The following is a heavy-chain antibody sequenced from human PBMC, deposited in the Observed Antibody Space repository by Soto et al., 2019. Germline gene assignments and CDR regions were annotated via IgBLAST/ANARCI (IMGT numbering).Heavy chain of an antibody. CDR1: GFTFSSYE. CDR2: ISSSGSPI. Sequence: RLSCAASGFTFSSYEMNWVRQAPGKGLEWVSYISSSGSPIYYADSVKGRFTISRDNAKNSLYLQMNSLRAEDTAVYYCAREGSSCTSTLCYSGVVDYWGQGTPVTVSS. D-gene: IGHD2-2*01. V-gene: IGHV3-48*03. CDR3: AREGSSCTSTLCYSGVVDY. J-gene: IGHJ4*02.